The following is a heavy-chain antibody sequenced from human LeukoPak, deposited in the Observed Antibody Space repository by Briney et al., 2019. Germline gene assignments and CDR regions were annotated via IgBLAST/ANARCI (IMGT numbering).Heavy chain of an antibody. V-gene: IGHV4-34*01. D-gene: IGHD3-16*01. CDR2: INHSGST. Sequence: PSETLSLTCAVYGGSFSGYYWSWIRQPPGKGLEWIGEINHSGSTNYNPSLKSRVTISVDTSKNQFSLKLSSVTAADTAVYYCARPRRRGALDYWGKEPRSPSPQ. CDR1: GGSFSGYY. J-gene: IGHJ4*01. CDR3: ARPRRRGALDY.